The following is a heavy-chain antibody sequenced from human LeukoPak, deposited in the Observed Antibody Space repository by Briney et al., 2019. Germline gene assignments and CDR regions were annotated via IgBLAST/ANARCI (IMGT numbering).Heavy chain of an antibody. J-gene: IGHJ3*01. V-gene: IGHV4-30-4*01. Sequence: SETLSLTCTVSGGSIIIGDYYWSWLRQPPGKGLEWIGYIYYSGSAHYNPSLKSRVIISVDTSKNQFSLKLSSVTAADTAAYFCAREVNEMVRGVTDDAFDLWGQGTMVTVSS. CDR2: IYYSGSA. D-gene: IGHD3-10*01. CDR3: AREVNEMVRGVTDDAFDL. CDR1: GGSIIIGDYY.